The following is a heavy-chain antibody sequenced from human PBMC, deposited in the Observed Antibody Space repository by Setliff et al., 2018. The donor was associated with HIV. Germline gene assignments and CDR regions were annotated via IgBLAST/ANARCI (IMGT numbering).Heavy chain of an antibody. CDR2: INWNGGST. CDR3: ASGILDRGAPFDL. Sequence: GSLRLSCTTSGFNFGDFFMTWVRQAPGKGLEWVSGINWNGGSTGYADSVKGRFTISRDNAKNSLYLQMNSLRAEDTALYYCASGILDRGAPFDLWGQGTMVTVSS. CDR1: GFNFGDFF. V-gene: IGHV3-20*04. D-gene: IGHD1-26*01. J-gene: IGHJ3*01.